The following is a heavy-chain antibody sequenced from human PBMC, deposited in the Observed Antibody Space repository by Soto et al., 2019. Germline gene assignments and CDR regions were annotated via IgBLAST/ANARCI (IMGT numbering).Heavy chain of an antibody. Sequence: QVQLVQSGAEVKKPGSSVKVSCKASGGTFSSYAISWVRQAPGQGLEWMGGIIPIFGTANYAQKFQGRVTITADESTSTAYMELSSLRSEDTAVYYCAREEEGDSTYDLSPFDPWGQGTLVTVSS. J-gene: IGHJ5*02. CDR1: GGTFSSYA. V-gene: IGHV1-69*12. CDR3: AREEEGDSTYDLSPFDP. CDR2: IIPIFGTA. D-gene: IGHD4-4*01.